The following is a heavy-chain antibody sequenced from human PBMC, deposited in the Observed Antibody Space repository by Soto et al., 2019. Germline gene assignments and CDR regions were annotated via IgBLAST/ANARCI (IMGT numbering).Heavy chain of an antibody. CDR2: ISNDGANT. V-gene: IGHV3-30-3*02. J-gene: IGHJ1*01. CDR1: GFTFSSYA. Sequence: GGSLRLSCATSGFTFSSYALHWVRQAPGKGLEWVALISNDGANTYYTDSVKGRFTVSRDKSDKTLYLHMKSLAPEDTAVYYCAKGLRFLEHWGQGTVVTVSS. CDR3: AKGLRFLEH. D-gene: IGHD3-3*01.